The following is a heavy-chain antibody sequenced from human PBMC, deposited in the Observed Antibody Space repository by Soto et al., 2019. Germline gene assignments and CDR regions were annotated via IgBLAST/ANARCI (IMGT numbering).Heavy chain of an antibody. Sequence: QVQLVQSGAEVKKPGASVKVSCKASGYTFTSYGISWVRQDPGQGLEWMGWISAYNGNTKYAQKLQGRVSMTTDTSTSTAYMELRSLRSADTYGYYCARDRGAQRVDYWGQGTLVTVSS. V-gene: IGHV1-18*01. J-gene: IGHJ4*02. D-gene: IGHD3-10*01. CDR3: ARDRGAQRVDY. CDR2: ISAYNGNT. CDR1: GYTFTSYG.